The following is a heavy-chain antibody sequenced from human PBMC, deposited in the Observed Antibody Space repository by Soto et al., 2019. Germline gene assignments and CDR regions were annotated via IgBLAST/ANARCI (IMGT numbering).Heavy chain of an antibody. CDR2: ISAYNGNT. CDR1: GYTFTSYG. J-gene: IGHJ5*02. CDR3: AREWTTVTTFDP. Sequence: ASVKVSCKASGYTFTSYGISWVRQAPGQGLEWMGWISAYNGNTNYAQKLQGRVTMTTDTSTSTAYMELRSLRSDDTAVYYCAREWTTVTTFDPWGQGXLVTVSS. V-gene: IGHV1-18*04. D-gene: IGHD4-17*01.